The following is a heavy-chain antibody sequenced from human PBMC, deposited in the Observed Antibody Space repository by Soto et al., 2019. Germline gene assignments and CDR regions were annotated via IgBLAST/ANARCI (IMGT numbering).Heavy chain of an antibody. V-gene: IGHV1-18*01. CDR2: LSAYNGNT. D-gene: IGHD3-16*01. J-gene: IGHJ4*02. Sequence: ASVKGSCKASGYTFTSYGISWVRQSPGQGLEWMGWLSAYNGNTNYAQKLQGRVTMTTDTSTSTAYMEPRSLRSADTAVYYCARVYNMITFRGVDKPMSRRYQTHLPDYWGQGTLVTVSS. CDR3: ARVYNMITFRGVDKPMSRRYQTHLPDY. CDR1: GYTFTSYG.